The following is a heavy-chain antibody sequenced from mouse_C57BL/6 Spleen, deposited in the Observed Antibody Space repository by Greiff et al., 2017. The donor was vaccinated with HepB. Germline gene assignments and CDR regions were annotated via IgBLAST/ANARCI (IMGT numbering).Heavy chain of an antibody. Sequence: EVQLQQSGPELVKPGASVKMSCKASGYTFTDYNMHWVKQSHGKSLEWIGYINPNNGGTSYNQKFKGKATLTVNKSSSTAYMELRSLTSEDSAVYYCASYDYDDGRDSFDYWCQGTTLTVSS. D-gene: IGHD2-4*01. J-gene: IGHJ2*01. CDR2: INPNNGGT. V-gene: IGHV1-22*01. CDR3: ASYDYDDGRDSFDY. CDR1: GYTFTDYN.